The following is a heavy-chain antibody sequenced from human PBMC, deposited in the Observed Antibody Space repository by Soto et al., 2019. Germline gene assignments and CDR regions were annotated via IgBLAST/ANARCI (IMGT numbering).Heavy chain of an antibody. D-gene: IGHD6-25*01. CDR2: IYLNVDT. Sequence: SGPTLVNPTQPFTLTCPFCGLSLTSRGVSVGWIRQPPGKALAWLAFIYLNVDTRYRPCLQRMLTITKDNSQKQVGITMTHMHPLDTATYYCAQRGGSRESLDYWAQGILVPGSS. CDR3: AQRGGSRESLDY. CDR1: GLSLTSRGVS. J-gene: IGHJ4*02. V-gene: IGHV2-5*01.